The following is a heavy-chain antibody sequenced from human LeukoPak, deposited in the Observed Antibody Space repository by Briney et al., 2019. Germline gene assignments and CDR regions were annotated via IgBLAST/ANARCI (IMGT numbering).Heavy chain of an antibody. V-gene: IGHV4-39*01. D-gene: IGHD3-22*01. CDR2: IYYSGST. CDR3: ARPNYYDSSGYFN. Sequence: SETLSLTCTVSGGSISSSSYYWGWIRQPPGKGLEWIGSIYYSGSTYYSPSLKSRITISVDTSKNQFSLKLTSVTAADTAVYYCARPNYYDSSGYFNRGQGTLVTVSS. J-gene: IGHJ4*02. CDR1: GGSISSSSYY.